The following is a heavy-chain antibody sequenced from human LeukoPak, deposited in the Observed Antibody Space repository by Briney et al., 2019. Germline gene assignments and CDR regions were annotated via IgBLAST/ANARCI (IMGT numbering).Heavy chain of an antibody. CDR1: GGTFSSYA. D-gene: IGHD3-22*01. CDR3: ARAPSYDSSARPFYYYYYYMDV. Sequence: SVTVSCKASGGTFSSYAISWVRQAPGQGLEWMGGIIPIFGTANYAQKFQGRVTMTTDTSTSTAYMELRSLRSDDTAVYYCARAPSYDSSARPFYYYYYYMDVWGKGTTVTVSS. V-gene: IGHV1-69*05. J-gene: IGHJ6*03. CDR2: IIPIFGTA.